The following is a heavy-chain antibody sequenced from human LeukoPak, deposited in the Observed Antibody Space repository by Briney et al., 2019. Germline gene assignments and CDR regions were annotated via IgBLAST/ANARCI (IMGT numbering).Heavy chain of an antibody. D-gene: IGHD2-2*01. CDR2: IYATET. CDR3: ASVVVPV. CDR1: GASISDYY. V-gene: IGHV4-4*07. Sequence: PSETLSLTCNVSGASISDYYWSWIRQSAGKGLEWIGRIYATETDFNPSLKSRVTISVDTSKNQFSLKLSSVTAADTAVYYCASVVVPVWGKGTTVTVSS. J-gene: IGHJ6*04.